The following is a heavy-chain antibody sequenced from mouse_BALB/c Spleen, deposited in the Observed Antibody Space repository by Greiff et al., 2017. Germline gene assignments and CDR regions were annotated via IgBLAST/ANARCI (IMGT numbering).Heavy chain of an antibody. J-gene: IGHJ1*01. D-gene: IGHD1-1*02. CDR3: ARTDGGYYWYFDV. Sequence: QVQLQQSGAELVRPGTSVKISCKASGYAFTNYWLGWVKQRPGHGLEWIGDIYPGSGNTYYNEKFKGKATLTADKSSSTAYMQLSSLTSEDSAVYFCARTDGGYYWYFDVWGAGTTVTVSS. CDR2: IYPGSGNT. V-gene: IGHV1-63*01. CDR1: GYAFTNYW.